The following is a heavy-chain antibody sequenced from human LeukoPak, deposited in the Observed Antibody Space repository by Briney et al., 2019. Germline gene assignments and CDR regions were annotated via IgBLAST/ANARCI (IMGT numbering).Heavy chain of an antibody. J-gene: IGHJ4*02. CDR1: GGSISSDYYY. Sequence: SETLSLTCTVSGGSISSDYYYWGWIRQPPGKGLEWIGNIYYSGSTYYNPSLKSRVTISVDTSKNQFSLKLSSVTAADTALYYCASRKLGNDYWGQGTLVTVSS. CDR2: IYYSGST. D-gene: IGHD7-27*01. CDR3: ASRKLGNDY. V-gene: IGHV4-39*01.